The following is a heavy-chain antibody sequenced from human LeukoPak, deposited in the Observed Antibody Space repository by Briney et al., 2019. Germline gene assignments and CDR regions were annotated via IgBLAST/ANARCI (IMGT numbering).Heavy chain of an antibody. V-gene: IGHV3-30-3*01. CDR2: ISYDGSNK. CDR1: GFTLSSYA. J-gene: IGHJ4*02. Sequence: GGSRRLSCAASGFTLSSYAMHWVRQAPGKGLEWVAVISYDGSNKYYADSVKGRFTISRDNSKNTLYLQMNSLRAEETAVYYCARQVGDYWGQGTLVTVSS. CDR3: ARQVGDY.